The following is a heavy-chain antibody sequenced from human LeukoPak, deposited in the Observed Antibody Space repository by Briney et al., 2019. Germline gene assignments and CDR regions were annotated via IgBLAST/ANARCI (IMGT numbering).Heavy chain of an antibody. CDR2: IYYSGST. CDR3: ARPLYNWNDPPGV. Sequence: PSETLSLTCTVSGGSISGSSYYWGWNRQPPGKGLEWIGYIYYSGSTNYNPSLKSRVTISVDTSKNQFSLKLSSVTAADTAVYYCARPLYNWNDPPGVWGKGTTVTVSS. D-gene: IGHD1-20*01. CDR1: GGSISGSSYY. J-gene: IGHJ6*04. V-gene: IGHV4-61*05.